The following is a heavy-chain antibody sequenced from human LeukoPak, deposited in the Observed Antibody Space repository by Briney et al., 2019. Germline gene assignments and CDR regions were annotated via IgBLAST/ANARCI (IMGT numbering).Heavy chain of an antibody. J-gene: IGHJ5*02. V-gene: IGHV3-23*01. CDR1: GFTFSSYA. CDR3: AKPLEKRYCSGGSCSGGWFDP. CDR2: ISSGGGTT. Sequence: SGGSLRLSCAASGFTFSSYAMSWVRQAPGKGLEWVSAISSGGGTTYYADSVKGRFTISRDNSKNTLYLQMNTLRAEDTAVYYCAKPLEKRYCSGGSCSGGWFDPWGQGTLATVSS. D-gene: IGHD2-15*01.